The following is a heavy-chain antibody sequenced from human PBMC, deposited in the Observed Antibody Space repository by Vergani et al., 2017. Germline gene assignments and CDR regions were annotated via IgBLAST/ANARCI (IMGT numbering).Heavy chain of an antibody. CDR2: IKQDGSEK. D-gene: IGHD3-9*01. Sequence: EVQLVESGGGLVQPGGSLRLSCAASGFTFSSYWMSWVRQAPGTGMEWVANIKQDGSEKNYVDSVKGRFTITRDNAKNSLYLQMNSLRADDKAVYDFARILTGYYVHHGMGAFDYWGQGTLVTVSS. J-gene: IGHJ4*02. CDR3: ARILTGYYVHHGMGAFDY. CDR1: GFTFSSYW. V-gene: IGHV3-7*01.